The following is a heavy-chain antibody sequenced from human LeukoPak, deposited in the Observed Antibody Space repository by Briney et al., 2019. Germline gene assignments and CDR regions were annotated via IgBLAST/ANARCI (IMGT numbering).Heavy chain of an antibody. J-gene: IGHJ4*02. V-gene: IGHV3-21*01. CDR1: GFTFSSYS. CDR3: QQLRNDY. CDR2: ISSSSNSI. Sequence: PGGSLRLSCAASGFTFSSYSMNWVRQAPGEGLEWVSWISSSSNSIYYADSVKGRFTISRDNAKNSLYLQMDSLRAEDTAVYYCQQLRNDYWGQGILVTVSS. D-gene: IGHD6-13*01.